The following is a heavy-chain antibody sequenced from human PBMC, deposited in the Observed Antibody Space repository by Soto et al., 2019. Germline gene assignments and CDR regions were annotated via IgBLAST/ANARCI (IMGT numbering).Heavy chain of an antibody. V-gene: IGHV1-69*01. CDR1: GGNFSSYA. Sequence: QVQLVQSGAEVKKPGSSVKVSCKASGGNFSSYAISWVRQAPGQGLEWMGGIIPIFGTANYAKKFQGRVTITAEEYTSTAYMELSSLRSKDTAVYYCARDGTLTTVTTYFDYWGQGTLVTVSS. D-gene: IGHD4-17*01. CDR3: ARDGTLTTVTTYFDY. J-gene: IGHJ4*02. CDR2: IIPIFGTA.